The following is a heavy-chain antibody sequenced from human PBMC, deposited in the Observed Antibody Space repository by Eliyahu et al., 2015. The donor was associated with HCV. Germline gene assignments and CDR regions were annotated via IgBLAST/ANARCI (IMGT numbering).Heavy chain of an antibody. CDR1: GGTFSRYT. Sequence: QVQLVQSGAEVKKPGSSVRVSCKASGGTFSRYTINWVRQAPGQGLEWMGGIIPMFGTANYAQKFQGRVTITADESTSTAHMELSSLKSEDTAVYYCAREGGDYCSGGNCFLLYWGQGTLLTVSS. D-gene: IGHD2-15*01. CDR2: IIPMFGTA. V-gene: IGHV1-69*01. CDR3: AREGGDYCSGGNCFLLY. J-gene: IGHJ4*02.